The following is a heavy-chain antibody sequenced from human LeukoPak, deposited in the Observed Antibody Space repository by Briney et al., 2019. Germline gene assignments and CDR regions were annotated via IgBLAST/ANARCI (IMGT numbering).Heavy chain of an antibody. CDR3: ARDLQQQLVHDY. Sequence: ASVKVSCKASGYTFTSYAMHWVRQAPGQRLEWMGWINAGNGNTKYSQKFQGRVTITRDTSASTAYMELSSLRSEDTAVYYCARDLQQQLVHDYWGQGTLVTVSS. D-gene: IGHD6-13*01. J-gene: IGHJ4*02. V-gene: IGHV1-3*01. CDR2: INAGNGNT. CDR1: GYTFTSYA.